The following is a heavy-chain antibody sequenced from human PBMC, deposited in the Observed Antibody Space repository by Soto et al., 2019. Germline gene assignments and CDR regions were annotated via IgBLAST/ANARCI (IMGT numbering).Heavy chain of an antibody. CDR1: GGSFISYI. Sequence: QVQLVQSGAEVRKPGSSVKVSCEASGGSFISYIFTWVRQAPGQGLEWMGRSIPIQGRADYALKFQDRVTITADRSTQTVYMELRSLRPEDTALYYCAKSLVFVDHACMDVWGKGTTVTVSS. V-gene: IGHV1-69*02. CDR2: SIPIQGRA. D-gene: IGHD2-21*01. CDR3: AKSLVFVDHACMDV. J-gene: IGHJ6*03.